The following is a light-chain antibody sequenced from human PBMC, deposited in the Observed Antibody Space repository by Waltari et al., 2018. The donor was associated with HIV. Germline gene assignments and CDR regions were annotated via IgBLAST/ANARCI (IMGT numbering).Light chain of an antibody. CDR1: SSDVGGFNY. CDR3: SSYTSSSTLVV. CDR2: DVT. Sequence: QSALTQPASVSGSPGQSITISCTGTSSDVGGFNYVSLYQHHPGKAPKRMIYDVTSRPSGVSNRFSGSKSGNTASLTISGLQAEDEADYYCSSYTSSSTLVVFGGGTKLTVL. V-gene: IGLV2-14*03. J-gene: IGLJ2*01.